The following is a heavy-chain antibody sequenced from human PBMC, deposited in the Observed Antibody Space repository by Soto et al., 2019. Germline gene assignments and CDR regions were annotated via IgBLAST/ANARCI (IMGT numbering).Heavy chain of an antibody. D-gene: IGHD3-22*01. Sequence: SETLSLTCTVSGGSISSGGYYWSWIRQHPGKGLEWIGYIYYSGSTYYNPSLKSRVTISVDTSKNQFSLKLSSVTAADTAVYYCARGSPAFDYYDNGMDVWGQGTTVTVSS. CDR1: GGSISSGGYY. V-gene: IGHV4-31*03. CDR3: ARGSPAFDYYDNGMDV. J-gene: IGHJ6*02. CDR2: IYYSGST.